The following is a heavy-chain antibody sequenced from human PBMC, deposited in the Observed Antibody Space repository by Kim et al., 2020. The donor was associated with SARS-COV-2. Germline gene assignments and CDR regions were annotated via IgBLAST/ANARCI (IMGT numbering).Heavy chain of an antibody. Sequence: SVKAPLTITRDNSKNTRSLQMTSLRAEDTAVYYCARDPGYGSGREDWFDPWGQGTLVTVSS. J-gene: IGHJ5*02. V-gene: IGHV3-30*01. CDR3: ARDPGYGSGREDWFDP. D-gene: IGHD3-10*01.